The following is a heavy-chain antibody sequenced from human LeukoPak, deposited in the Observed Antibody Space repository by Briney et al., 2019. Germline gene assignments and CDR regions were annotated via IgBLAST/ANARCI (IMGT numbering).Heavy chain of an antibody. J-gene: IGHJ4*02. D-gene: IGHD6-13*01. CDR3: ARGRYVTTRGGAAAGFLDY. CDR1: GGSFSGYY. Sequence: SETLSLTCAVYGGSFSGYYWSWIRQPPGKGLEWIGEINHSGSTNYNPSLKSRVTISVDTSQNQFSLRLSSVTAADTAVYYCARGRYVTTRGGAAAGFLDYWGQGTLVTVSS. CDR2: INHSGST. V-gene: IGHV4-34*01.